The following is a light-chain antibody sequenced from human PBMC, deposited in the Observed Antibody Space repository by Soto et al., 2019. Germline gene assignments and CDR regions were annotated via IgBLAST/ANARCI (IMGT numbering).Light chain of an antibody. V-gene: IGLV1-51*01. CDR1: SSNIGNNY. CDR3: GTWDSSLSAYV. CDR2: DNN. J-gene: IGLJ1*01. Sequence: QSVLTQPPSVSAAPGQKVTISCSGSSSNIGNNYVSWYQHLPGTAPKLLIYDNNNRPSGIPDRFSGSKSGTSATLGITGFQTGDEADYYCGTWDSSLSAYVFGTGTKVTVL.